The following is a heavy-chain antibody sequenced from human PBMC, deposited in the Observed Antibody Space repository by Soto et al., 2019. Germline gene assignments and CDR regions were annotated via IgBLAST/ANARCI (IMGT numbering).Heavy chain of an antibody. J-gene: IGHJ5*02. D-gene: IGHD3-3*01. V-gene: IGHV5-51*01. CDR3: ASSLYDFPGWFDP. Sequence: GESLKISCKGSGYSFTSYWVGWVRQMPGKGLEWMGIIYPGDSDTRYSPSFQGQVTISADKSISTAYLQWSGLKASDTAMYYCASSLYDFPGWFDPWGQGTLVTVSS. CDR1: GYSFTSYW. CDR2: IYPGDSDT.